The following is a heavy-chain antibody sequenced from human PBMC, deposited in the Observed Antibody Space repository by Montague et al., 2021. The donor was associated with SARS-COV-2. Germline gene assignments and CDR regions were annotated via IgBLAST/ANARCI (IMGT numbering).Heavy chain of an antibody. CDR3: ARGVVGPTVLFLEY. CDR1: NYSVSSGYY. Sequence: SETLSLTCTVSNYSVSSGYYWGWIRQFPGKRLEWIGFKFHSGSTYYNPSLQSRVITSVDTSKNQVSLKLRSVSAADTAVYYCARGVVGPTVLFLEYWGQGILVAVSS. J-gene: IGHJ4*02. D-gene: IGHD1-26*01. CDR2: KFHSGST. V-gene: IGHV4-38-2*02.